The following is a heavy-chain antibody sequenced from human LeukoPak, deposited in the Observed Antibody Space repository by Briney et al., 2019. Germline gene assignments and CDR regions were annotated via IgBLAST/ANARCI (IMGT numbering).Heavy chain of an antibody. CDR1: GGSISSGDYY. V-gene: IGHV4-31*03. CDR2: IYYSGST. D-gene: IGHD5-12*01. J-gene: IGHJ4*02. Sequence: SQTLSLTCTVSGGSISSGDYYWSWIRQHPGKGLEWIGYIYYSGSTYYNPSLKSRVTISVDTSKNQFSLKLNSVTAADTAVYYCARWEPYSGYDYLAYWGQGTLVTVSS. CDR3: ARWEPYSGYDYLAY.